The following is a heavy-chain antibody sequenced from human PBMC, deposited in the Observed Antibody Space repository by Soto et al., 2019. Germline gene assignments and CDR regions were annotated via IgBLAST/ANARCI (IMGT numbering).Heavy chain of an antibody. V-gene: IGHV4-59*01. Sequence: SETLSLTCTVSGVSISSYYWIWIRQPPGKGLEWIGYIYYSGSTNYNPSLKSRVTISVDTSKNQFSLKLSSVTAADTAVYYCARVGVTLDYYYYGMDVWGQGTTVTVSS. CDR3: ARVGVTLDYYYYGMDV. CDR1: GVSISSYY. CDR2: IYYSGST. J-gene: IGHJ6*02. D-gene: IGHD3-10*01.